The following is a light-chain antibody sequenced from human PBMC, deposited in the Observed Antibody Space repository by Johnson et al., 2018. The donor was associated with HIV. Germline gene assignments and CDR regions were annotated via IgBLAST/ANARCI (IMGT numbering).Light chain of an antibody. Sequence: HSVLTQPPSVSAAPGQKVTISCSGSSSNIGNNYVSWYQVLPGTAPKLLIYENNKRPSGIPDRFSGSKSGTSATLGITGLQTGDEADYYCGTWDSSLSAYVFGTGTKVNVL. V-gene: IGLV1-51*02. CDR1: SSNIGNNY. J-gene: IGLJ1*01. CDR3: GTWDSSLSAYV. CDR2: ENN.